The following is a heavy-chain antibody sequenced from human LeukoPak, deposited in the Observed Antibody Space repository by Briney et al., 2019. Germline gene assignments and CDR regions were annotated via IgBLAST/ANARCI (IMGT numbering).Heavy chain of an antibody. CDR3: ATSGSYRTPGKY. Sequence: SETLSLTCTVSGVSISSSSYYWGWIRQPPGRGLEWIGTIYYSGVTYYNPSLESRLTISVDSSKNQFSLEMTSVPAADTVVYYCATSGSYRTPGKYGGPGALVTVSS. V-gene: IGHV4-39*01. CDR1: GVSISSSSYY. CDR2: IYYSGVT. J-gene: IGHJ4*02. D-gene: IGHD1-26*01.